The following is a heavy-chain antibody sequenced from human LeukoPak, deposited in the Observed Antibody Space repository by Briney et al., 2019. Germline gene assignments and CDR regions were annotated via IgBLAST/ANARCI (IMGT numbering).Heavy chain of an antibody. D-gene: IGHD1-26*01. J-gene: IGHJ1*01. CDR1: GFTFSSYG. Sequence: GGSLRLSCAASGFTFSSYGMHWVRQAPGKGLEWVAVIWYDGSNKYYADSVKGRFTISRDNAKNSLSLLMNSLSAEDTAVYYCATGPPGGLVRQFQHWGQGTLVTVSS. CDR2: IWYDGSNK. CDR3: ATGPPGGLVRQFQH. V-gene: IGHV3-33*03.